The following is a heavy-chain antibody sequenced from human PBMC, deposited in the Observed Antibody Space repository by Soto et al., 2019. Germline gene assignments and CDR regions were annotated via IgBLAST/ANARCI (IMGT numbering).Heavy chain of an antibody. V-gene: IGHV1-2*04. CDR3: ARARQQLISWNYYYYGMDV. CDR1: GYTFTGYY. CDR2: INPNSGGT. D-gene: IGHD6-13*01. Sequence: ASVKVSCKASGYTFTGYYMHWVRQAPGQGLEGMGWINPNSGGTNYAQKFQGWVTMTRDTSISTAYMELSRLRSDDTAVYYCARARQQLISWNYYYYGMDVWGQGTTVTVSS. J-gene: IGHJ6*01.